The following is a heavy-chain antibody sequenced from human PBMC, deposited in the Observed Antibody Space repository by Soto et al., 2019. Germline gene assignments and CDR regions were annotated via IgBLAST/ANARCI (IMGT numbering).Heavy chain of an antibody. Sequence: GGSLRLSCAASGFTFSSYAMSWVRQAPGKGLEWVSAISGSGGSTYYADSVKGRFTISRDNSKNTLYLQMNSLRAEDTAVYYCAKDAMIVVVITQAWDYWGQGTLVTVSS. D-gene: IGHD3-22*01. CDR3: AKDAMIVVVITQAWDY. V-gene: IGHV3-23*01. J-gene: IGHJ4*02. CDR1: GFTFSSYA. CDR2: ISGSGGST.